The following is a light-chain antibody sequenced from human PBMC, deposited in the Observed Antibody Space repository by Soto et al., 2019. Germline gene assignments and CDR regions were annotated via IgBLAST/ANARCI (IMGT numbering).Light chain of an antibody. CDR2: SDD. J-gene: IGLJ3*02. CDR1: NSNIGRYS. Sequence: LTQPPSLSGTPGQRVTISCSGSNSNIGRYSVNWYQHFPGTAPKILIYSDDERPSGVPDRFSGSKSGTSASLAISGLQSEYEAEYYCAAWDDNLNGPLFGGGTQLTVL. V-gene: IGLV1-44*01. CDR3: AAWDDNLNGPL.